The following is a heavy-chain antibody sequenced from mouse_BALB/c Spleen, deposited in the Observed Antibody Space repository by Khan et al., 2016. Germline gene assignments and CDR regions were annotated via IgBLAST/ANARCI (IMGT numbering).Heavy chain of an antibody. V-gene: IGHV3-2*02. CDR1: GYSITSDYA. D-gene: IGHD1-1*01. J-gene: IGHJ2*01. Sequence: EVQLQESGPGLVKPSQSLSLTCTVTGYSITSDYAWNWIRQFPGNKLEWMGYISYSDITTYNPSLKSRISITRDTSKNQFFLQSNSVTTEDTATYYCARGRSYYFDYWGQGTTLTVSS. CDR3: ARGRSYYFDY. CDR2: ISYSDIT.